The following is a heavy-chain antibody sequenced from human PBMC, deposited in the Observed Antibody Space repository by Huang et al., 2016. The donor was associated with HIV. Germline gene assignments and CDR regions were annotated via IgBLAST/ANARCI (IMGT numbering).Heavy chain of an antibody. J-gene: IGHJ6*03. Sequence: HLVESGGGLARPGDSLTLSCVGTGFDFGNHIFTWVRPPTGRILELLSYVGHSVQTTFYPNSVRGRFPISRDNARQSVYLQMSSLRSSDTAKYFCVRDTAYRDGFYNYYYMDVWGNGTAVTVSS. CDR2: VGHSVQTT. CDR3: VRDTAYRDGFYNYYYMDV. V-gene: IGHV3-48*01. D-gene: IGHD2-21*01. CDR1: GFDFGNHI.